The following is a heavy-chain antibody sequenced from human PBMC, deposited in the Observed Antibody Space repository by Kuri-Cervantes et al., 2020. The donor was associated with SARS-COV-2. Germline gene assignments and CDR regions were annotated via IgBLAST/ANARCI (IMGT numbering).Heavy chain of an antibody. D-gene: IGHD2-8*01. J-gene: IGHJ5*02. CDR3: ARVKGIVLIDWFDP. Sequence: GSLRLSCTVSGGSISSSSYYWGWTRQPPGKGLEWIGEINHSGSTNYNPSLKSRVTISVDTSKNQFSLKLSSVTAADTAVYYCARVKGIVLIDWFDPWGQGTLVTVSS. V-gene: IGHV4-39*07. CDR1: GGSISSSSYY. CDR2: INHSGST.